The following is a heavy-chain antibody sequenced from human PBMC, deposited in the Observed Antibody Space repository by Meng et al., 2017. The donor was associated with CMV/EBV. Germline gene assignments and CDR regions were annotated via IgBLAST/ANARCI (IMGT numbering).Heavy chain of an antibody. CDR3: AKVYAAGGYYYGMDV. D-gene: IGHD6-25*01. J-gene: IGHJ6*02. Sequence: SLKISCAASGFTFDDYAMHWVRQAPGKGLEWVSGISWNSGSIGYADSVKGRFTISRDNAKNSLYLQMNSLRAEDTALYYRAKVYAAGGYYYGMDVWGQGTTVTVSS. V-gene: IGHV3-9*01. CDR2: ISWNSGSI. CDR1: GFTFDDYA.